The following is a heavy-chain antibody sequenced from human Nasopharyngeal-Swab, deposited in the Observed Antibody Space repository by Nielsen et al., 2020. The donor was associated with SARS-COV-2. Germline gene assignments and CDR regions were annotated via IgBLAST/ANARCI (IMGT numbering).Heavy chain of an antibody. CDR2: LDPSDSYS. D-gene: IGHD1-1*01. V-gene: IGHV5-10-1*01. Sequence: GESLKISCKASGYSFATYWITWVRQMSGKGLEWMGRLDPSDSYSMYSPSFQGHVTFSADKSTSTAFLEWSSLKASDTAMYYCVGHSSTGTYAFANWGQGTLVTVSS. CDR1: GYSFATYW. CDR3: VGHSSTGTYAFAN. J-gene: IGHJ4*02.